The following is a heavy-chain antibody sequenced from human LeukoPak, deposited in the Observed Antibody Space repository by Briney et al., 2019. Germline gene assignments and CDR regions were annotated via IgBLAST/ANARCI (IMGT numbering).Heavy chain of an antibody. Sequence: PGRSLRLSCAASGFTFSSYGMHWVHQAPGKGLEWVAVISYDGSNKYYADSVKGRFTISRDNSKNTLYLQMNSLRAEDTAVYYCAKAGAPYDYVWGSYRYTGLEYYFDYWGQGTLVTVSS. CDR1: GFTFSSYG. J-gene: IGHJ4*02. CDR3: AKAGAPYDYVWGSYRYTGLEYYFDY. CDR2: ISYDGSNK. D-gene: IGHD3-16*02. V-gene: IGHV3-30*18.